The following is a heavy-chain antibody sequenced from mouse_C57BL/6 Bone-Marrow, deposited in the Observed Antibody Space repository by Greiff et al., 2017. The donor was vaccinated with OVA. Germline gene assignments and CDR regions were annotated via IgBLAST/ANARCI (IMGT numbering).Heavy chain of an antibody. J-gene: IGHJ2*01. D-gene: IGHD2-4*01. Sequence: QVQLQQPGAGLVRPGSSVKLSCKASGYTFTSYWMHWVKQRPIQGLEWIGNIDPSDSETHYNQKFKDKATLTVDKSSSTAYMQLSSLTSEDSAVYYCARGYYDYEIFDYWGQGTTLTVSS. V-gene: IGHV1-52*01. CDR3: ARGYYDYEIFDY. CDR1: GYTFTSYW. CDR2: IDPSDSET.